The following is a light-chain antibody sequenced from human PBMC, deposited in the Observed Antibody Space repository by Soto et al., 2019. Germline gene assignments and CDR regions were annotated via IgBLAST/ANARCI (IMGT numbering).Light chain of an antibody. CDR2: AAS. CDR3: QQSYSTPFVT. J-gene: IGKJ5*01. Sequence: DIQMTQSPSSLSASVGDRVTITCRASQSISMYLNWYQQKPGKAPKLLIYAASSLQSGVPSRFSGSRSGTDFTLTISSLQPEDFATYYCQQSYSTPFVTFGQGTRLEIK. V-gene: IGKV1-39*01. CDR1: QSISMY.